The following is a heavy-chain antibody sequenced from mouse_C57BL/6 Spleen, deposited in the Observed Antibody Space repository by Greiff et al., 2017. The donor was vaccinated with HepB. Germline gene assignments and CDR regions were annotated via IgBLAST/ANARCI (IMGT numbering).Heavy chain of an antibody. V-gene: IGHV7-1*01. CDR1: GFTFSDFY. D-gene: IGHD4-1*01. CDR3: ARVNWDGDWYFDV. Sequence: DVMLVESGGGLVQSGRSLRLSCATSGFTFSDFYMEWVRQAPGKGLEWIAASRNKANDYTTEYSASVKGRFIVSRDTSQSILYLQMNALRAEDTAIYYCARVNWDGDWYFDVWGTGTTVTVSS. CDR2: SRNKANDYTT. J-gene: IGHJ1*03.